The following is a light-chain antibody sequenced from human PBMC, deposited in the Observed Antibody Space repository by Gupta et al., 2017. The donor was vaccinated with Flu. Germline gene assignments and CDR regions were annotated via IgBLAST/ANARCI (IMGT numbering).Light chain of an antibody. Sequence: ELLLTQPPATLSVSAGERATLTCRASQSVSSKLAWYQQKPGQAPRLLMYGASTMATGIPARFSGSGSGTEFTLTISSLQSEDFAIYYCQQYNNWRWTFGQGTKVEIK. CDR1: QSVSSK. CDR3: QQYNNWRWT. J-gene: IGKJ1*01. CDR2: GAS. V-gene: IGKV3-15*01.